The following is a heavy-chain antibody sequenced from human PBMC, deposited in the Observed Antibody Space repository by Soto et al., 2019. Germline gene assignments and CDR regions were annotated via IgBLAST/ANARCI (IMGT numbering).Heavy chain of an antibody. CDR1: GYTFTGYY. J-gene: IGHJ5*02. V-gene: IGHV1-2*04. CDR2: INPNSGGT. Sequence: QVQLVQSGAEVKKPGASVKVSCKASGYTFTGYYMHWVRQAPGQGLEWMGWINPNSGGTNYAQKFQGWVTMTRDTSISTAYMELSRLRSDDTAVYYCARGPYYYDSSGYYLDPWGQGTLVTVSS. D-gene: IGHD3-22*01. CDR3: ARGPYYYDSSGYYLDP.